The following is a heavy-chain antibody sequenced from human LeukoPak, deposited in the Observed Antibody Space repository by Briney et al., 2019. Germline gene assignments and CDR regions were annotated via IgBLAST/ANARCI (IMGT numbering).Heavy chain of an antibody. CDR2: VRGSGDST. D-gene: IGHD3-16*01. CDR1: GFTFRNYA. V-gene: IGHV3-23*01. CDR3: AKGGFFSSFDP. Sequence: GGSLRLSCAASGFTFRNYAMTSVRQAPGKGLEWVSTVRGSGDSTFYADSVKGRFTISRDNSKNTLYLQMSSLRAEDTAVYYCAKGGFFSSFDPWGQGTLVTVSS. J-gene: IGHJ5*02.